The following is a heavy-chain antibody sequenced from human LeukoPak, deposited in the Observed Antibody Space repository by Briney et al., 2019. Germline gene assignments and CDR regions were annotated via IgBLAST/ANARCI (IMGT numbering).Heavy chain of an antibody. CDR3: ARGHPGFYYGSGSYYNWGRGALDY. V-gene: IGHV4-34*01. J-gene: IGHJ4*02. CDR1: GGSFSGYY. CDR2: INHSGST. D-gene: IGHD3-10*01. Sequence: SETLSLTCAAYGGSFSGYYWSWIRPPPGKGLEWIGEINHSGSTNYNPSLKSRVTISVDTSKNQFSLKLSSVTAADTAVYYCARGHPGFYYGSGSYYNWGRGALDYWGQGTLVTVSS.